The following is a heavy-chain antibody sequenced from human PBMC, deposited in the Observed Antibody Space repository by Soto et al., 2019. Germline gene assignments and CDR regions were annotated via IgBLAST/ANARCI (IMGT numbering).Heavy chain of an antibody. CDR3: ARCKLVRDYYGMDV. J-gene: IGHJ6*02. CDR2: INHSGST. Sequence: TSETLSLTCAVYGGSFSGYYWSWIRQPPGKGLEWIGEINHSGSTNYNPSLKSRVTISVDTSKNQFSLKLSSVTAADTAVYYCARCKLVRDYYGMDVWGQGTTVTVSS. D-gene: IGHD6-13*01. CDR1: GGSFSGYY. V-gene: IGHV4-34*01.